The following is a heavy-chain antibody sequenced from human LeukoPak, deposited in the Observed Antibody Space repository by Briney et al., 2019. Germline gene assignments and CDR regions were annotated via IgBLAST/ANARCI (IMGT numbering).Heavy chain of an antibody. CDR3: TTDTWYSAGH. J-gene: IGHJ4*02. CDR1: GFIFSGSW. D-gene: IGHD2-15*01. CDR2: IKKDGSEK. Sequence: GGSLRLSCTASGFIFSGSWMAWIRQAPGKGLEWVAIIKKDGSEKYYVDSMKGRFTISRDNAKNSLLLQMNSLRAEDTAIYYCTTDTWYSAGHWGQGTLVTVSS. V-gene: IGHV3-7*03.